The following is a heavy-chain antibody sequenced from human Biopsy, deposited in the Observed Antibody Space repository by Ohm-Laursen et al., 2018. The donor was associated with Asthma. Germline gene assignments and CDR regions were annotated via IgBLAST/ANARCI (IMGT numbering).Heavy chain of an antibody. J-gene: IGHJ5*02. V-gene: IGHV4-30-4*01. CDR2: IHYSGST. CDR1: GASIKTDDHY. D-gene: IGHD6-19*01. CDR3: ARASVAASSNWFDP. Sequence: SQTLSLTCTVSGASIKTDDHYWSCLRQPPGKGLEWFGFIHYSGSTSYNPSLKGGVTISVDTSKNQFSLKLSSVTAADTAVYYCARASVAASSNWFDPWGQGTLVTVSS.